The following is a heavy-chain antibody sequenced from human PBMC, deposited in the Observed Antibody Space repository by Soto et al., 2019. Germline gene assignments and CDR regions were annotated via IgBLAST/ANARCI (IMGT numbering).Heavy chain of an antibody. CDR2: IIPIFGTA. J-gene: IGHJ6*02. D-gene: IGHD3-10*01. CDR3: ARASSGGSGRGGMDV. Sequence: QVQLVQSGAEVKKPWSSVKVSCKASGGTFSSYAISWVRQAPGQGLEWMGGIIPIFGTANYAQKFQGRVTITADESTSTAYMELSSLRSEETAVYYCARASSGGSGRGGMDVWGQGTTVTVSS. V-gene: IGHV1-69*01. CDR1: GGTFSSYA.